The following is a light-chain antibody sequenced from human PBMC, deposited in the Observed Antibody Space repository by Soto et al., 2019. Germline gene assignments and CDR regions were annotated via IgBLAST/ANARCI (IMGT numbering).Light chain of an antibody. V-gene: IGKV1D-12*01. J-gene: IGKJ4*01. Sequence: DIQMTQSPSSVSGSVGDRVSITCRASQGISSWLAWYQLRPGKAPKLLIYGASRLQSGVPSRSSGSGSGTVFTLTISSLQPEDFATYYCQEDNSRPPPTFGGGTKVEIK. CDR1: QGISSW. CDR3: QEDNSRPPPT. CDR2: GAS.